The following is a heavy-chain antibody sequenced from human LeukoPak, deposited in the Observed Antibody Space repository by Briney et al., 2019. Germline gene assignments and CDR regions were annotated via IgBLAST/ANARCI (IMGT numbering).Heavy chain of an antibody. CDR3: ARSRGYSYAGLGEVLDY. CDR2: ISSSGGTI. D-gene: IGHD5-18*01. CDR1: GFTFSSYE. Sequence: GGSLRLSCAASGFTFSSYEMNWVRQAPGKGLEWLSYISSSGGTIYYADSVKGRFTISRDNAKNSLYLQMNSPRDEDSAVYYCARSRGYSYAGLGEVLDYWGQGTLVTVSS. J-gene: IGHJ4*02. V-gene: IGHV3-48*03.